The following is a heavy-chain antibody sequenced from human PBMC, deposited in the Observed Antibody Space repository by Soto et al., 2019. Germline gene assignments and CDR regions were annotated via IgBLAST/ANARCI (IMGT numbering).Heavy chain of an antibody. CDR2: ITDDGSNK. CDR3: AKDVGTGQYQLSYYMDV. D-gene: IGHD2-2*01. CDR1: GFTFCSYG. V-gene: IGHV3-30*18. J-gene: IGHJ6*03. Sequence: GGSLRLSCAASGFTFCSYGMHWVRQAPGKGLEWVSAITDDGSNKYYADSVKGRFTISRDNSKNTLYLQMNSLRAEDTAVYYCAKDVGTGQYQLSYYMDVWGKGTTVTVSS.